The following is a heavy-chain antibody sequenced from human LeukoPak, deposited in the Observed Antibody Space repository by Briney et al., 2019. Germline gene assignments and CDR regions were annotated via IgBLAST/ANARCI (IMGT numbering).Heavy chain of an antibody. J-gene: IGHJ4*02. CDR1: GFTFSNYW. D-gene: IGHD4-23*01. Sequence: GGSLRLSCAASGFTFSNYWMHWVRQAPGKGLVWVSRINSDGSSTSYADSVKGRFTISRDNAKNTLYLQMNSLRAEDTAVYYCARVHTVVTPFDSWGQGTLVTVSS. V-gene: IGHV3-74*01. CDR3: ARVHTVVTPFDS. CDR2: INSDGSST.